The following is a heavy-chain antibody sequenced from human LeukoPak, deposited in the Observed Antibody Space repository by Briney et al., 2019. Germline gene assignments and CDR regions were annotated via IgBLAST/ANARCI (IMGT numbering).Heavy chain of an antibody. Sequence: PGGSLRLSYTASGFTFSSYEMNGVRQAPGKGLEWVSYISSSGSTIYYADSVKGRFTISRDNAKNSLYLQMNSLRAEDTAVYYCARDRSMITFDYWGQGTLVTVSS. CDR3: ARDRSMITFDY. V-gene: IGHV3-48*03. D-gene: IGHD3-16*01. CDR1: GFTFSSYE. CDR2: ISSSGSTI. J-gene: IGHJ4*02.